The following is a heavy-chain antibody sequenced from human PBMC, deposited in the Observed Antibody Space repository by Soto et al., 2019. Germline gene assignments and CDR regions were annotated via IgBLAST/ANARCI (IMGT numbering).Heavy chain of an antibody. CDR2: MHNSGST. V-gene: IGHV4-59*08. CDR3: ARGHYDFWSGYFATIDY. CDR1: GGSISSYY. J-gene: IGHJ4*02. Sequence: SETMSLTCTVSGGSISSYYWSWIRQPPGKGLEWIGYMHNSGSTKYNPSLKSRVTISADTSKNQFSLKLSSVTAADSAVYYCARGHYDFWSGYFATIDYWGQGTLVTVSS. D-gene: IGHD3-3*01.